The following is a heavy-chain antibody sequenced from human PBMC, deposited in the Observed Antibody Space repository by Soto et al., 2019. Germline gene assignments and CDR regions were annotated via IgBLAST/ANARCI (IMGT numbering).Heavy chain of an antibody. CDR3: ARDVSITMVRGVIPAPYYGMDV. CDR2: ISAYNGNT. J-gene: IGHJ6*02. CDR1: GYTFTSYG. Sequence: ASVKVSCKASGYTFTSYGISWVRQAPGQGLEWMGWISAYNGNTNYAQKLQGRVTMTTDTSTSTAYMELRSLRSDDTAMYYCARDVSITMVRGVIPAPYYGMDVWGQGTTVTVSS. D-gene: IGHD3-10*01. V-gene: IGHV1-18*04.